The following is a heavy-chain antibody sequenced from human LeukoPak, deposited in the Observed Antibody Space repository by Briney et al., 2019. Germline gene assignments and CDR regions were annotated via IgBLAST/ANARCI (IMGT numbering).Heavy chain of an antibody. J-gene: IGHJ3*02. V-gene: IGHV4-30-4*08. CDR3: ASVSGSYSGAFDI. Sequence: PSETLSLTCTVSGGSISSGDYYWSWIRQPPGKGLEWIGYIYYSGSTYYNPSLKSRVTISVDTSKNQFSLKLSSVTAADTAVYYCASVSGSYSGAFDIWGQGTMVTVSS. CDR1: GGSISSGDYY. D-gene: IGHD1-26*01. CDR2: IYYSGST.